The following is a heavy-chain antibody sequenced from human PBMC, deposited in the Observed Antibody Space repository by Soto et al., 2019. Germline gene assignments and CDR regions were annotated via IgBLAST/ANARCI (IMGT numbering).Heavy chain of an antibody. J-gene: IGHJ6*02. CDR3: AREAMDYGDYAGPYYYYGMDV. CDR1: GGSISSSTYY. CDR2: MYYTGNK. D-gene: IGHD4-17*01. V-gene: IGHV4-39*02. Sequence: PSETLSLTCTVSGGSISSSTYYWDWIRQPPGKGLEWIGAMYYTGNKNYNPSLESRVTMSVDTSKNQFSLKLSSVTAADTAVYYCAREAMDYGDYAGPYYYYGMDVWGQGTTVTVSS.